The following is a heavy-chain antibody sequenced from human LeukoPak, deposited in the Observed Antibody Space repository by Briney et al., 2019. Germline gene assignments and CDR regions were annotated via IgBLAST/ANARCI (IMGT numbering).Heavy chain of an antibody. D-gene: IGHD5-12*01. Sequence: PSETLSLTCTVSGGSISSYYWSWIRQPPGKELEWIGYIHYSGSTNYNLSLKSRATISVDTSNNQFSLKLSSVTAADTAVYYCARRRYSGYDWDYWGQGTLVTVSS. CDR1: GGSISSYY. CDR3: ARRRYSGYDWDY. V-gene: IGHV4-59*08. J-gene: IGHJ4*02. CDR2: IHYSGST.